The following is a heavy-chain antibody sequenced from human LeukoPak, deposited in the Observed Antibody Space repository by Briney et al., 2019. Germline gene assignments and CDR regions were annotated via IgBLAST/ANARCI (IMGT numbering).Heavy chain of an antibody. Sequence: PSETLSLTCTVTGGSISSYYWSWIRQPPGEGLEWIGYIYYSGSTNYNPSLKSRVTISVDTSKNQFSLKLSSVTAAETAVYYCATAKSGGNAYFDYWGQGTLVTVSS. V-gene: IGHV4-59*08. CDR1: GGSISSYY. J-gene: IGHJ4*02. CDR2: IYYSGST. D-gene: IGHD4-23*01. CDR3: ATAKSGGNAYFDY.